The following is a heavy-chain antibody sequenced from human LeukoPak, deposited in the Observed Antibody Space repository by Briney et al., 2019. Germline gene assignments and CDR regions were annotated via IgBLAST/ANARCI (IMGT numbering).Heavy chain of an antibody. J-gene: IGHJ6*04. D-gene: IGHD3-10*01. V-gene: IGHV4-34*01. CDR2: INHSGST. CDR1: GGSFSGYY. CDR3: ARVYGSGSYYYYYYGMDV. Sequence: SETLSLTCAVYGGSFSGYYWSWIRQPPGKGLEGIGEINHSGSTNYNPSLKSRVTISVDTSKNQFSLKLSSVTAADTAVYYCARVYGSGSYYYYYYGMDVWGKGTTVTVSS.